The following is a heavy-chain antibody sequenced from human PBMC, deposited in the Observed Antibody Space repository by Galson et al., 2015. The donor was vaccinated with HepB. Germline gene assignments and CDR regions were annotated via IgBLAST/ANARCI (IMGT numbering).Heavy chain of an antibody. D-gene: IGHD6-19*01. V-gene: IGHV3-21*01. J-gene: IGHJ4*02. CDR3: AREISGWYPAGGF. Sequence: SLRLSCAASGLTFSSYSMNWVRQAPGKGLEWVSSIRSSSSYIYYEDSVKGRFPISRDNAQNSLYLQRNSLRAEDTALYYCAREISGWYPAGGFWGQGTLVTVSS. CDR2: IRSSSSYI. CDR1: GLTFSSYS.